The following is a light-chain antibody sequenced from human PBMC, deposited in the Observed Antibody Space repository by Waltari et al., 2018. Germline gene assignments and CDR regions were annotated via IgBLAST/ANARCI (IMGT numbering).Light chain of an antibody. CDR2: DTS. Sequence: QAVVTQEPSLTVSPGGTVTLTCGSSAGAVTSGLYPYWFQQKPGQAPRTLIYDTSNKHSWTPARFSGSLLGCKAALTLSGAQPEDEAEYYCLISYSGVGVFGGGTKLTVL. V-gene: IGLV7-46*01. CDR1: AGAVTSGLY. J-gene: IGLJ3*02. CDR3: LISYSGVGV.